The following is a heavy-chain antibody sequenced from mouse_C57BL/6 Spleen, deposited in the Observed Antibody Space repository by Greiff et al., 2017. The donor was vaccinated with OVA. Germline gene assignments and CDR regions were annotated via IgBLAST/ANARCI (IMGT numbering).Heavy chain of an antibody. Sequence: ESGPGLVKPSQSLSLTCSVTGYSITSGYYWNWIRQFPGNKLEWMGYISYDGSNNYNPSLKNRISITRDTSKNQFFLKLNSVTTEDTATYYCARENYDYDVYFDYWGQGTTLTVSS. V-gene: IGHV3-6*01. CDR1: GYSITSGYY. J-gene: IGHJ2*01. CDR2: ISYDGSN. D-gene: IGHD2-4*01. CDR3: ARENYDYDVYFDY.